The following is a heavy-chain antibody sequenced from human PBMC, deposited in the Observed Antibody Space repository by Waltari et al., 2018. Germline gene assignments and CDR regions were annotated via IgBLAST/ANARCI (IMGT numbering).Heavy chain of an antibody. J-gene: IGHJ2*01. CDR3: ARARRSSSWYYWYFDL. CDR1: GGSFSGYY. D-gene: IGHD6-13*01. Sequence: QVQLQQWGAGLLKPSETLSLTCAVYGGSFSGYYWSWIRQPPGKGLEWIGESKHSGSTNYTPSLKSRVTISVDTSKNQFSLKLSSVTAADTAVYYCARARRSSSWYYWYFDLWGRGTLVTVSS. CDR2: SKHSGST. V-gene: IGHV4-34*01.